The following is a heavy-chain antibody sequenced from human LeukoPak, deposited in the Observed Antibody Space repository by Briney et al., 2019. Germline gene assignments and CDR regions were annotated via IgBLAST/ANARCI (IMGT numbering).Heavy chain of an antibody. Sequence: SVKVSCKASGGTFSSHTISWVRQTPGQGLEWMGGITPIFGTAKYAQKFQGRVTITAVESMSTAYMELSSLRFEDTAVYYCARGWLAETTVVTPYNYWGQGTLVTVSS. D-gene: IGHD4-23*01. J-gene: IGHJ4*02. CDR2: ITPIFGTA. CDR3: ARGWLAETTVVTPYNY. V-gene: IGHV1-69*13. CDR1: GGTFSSHT.